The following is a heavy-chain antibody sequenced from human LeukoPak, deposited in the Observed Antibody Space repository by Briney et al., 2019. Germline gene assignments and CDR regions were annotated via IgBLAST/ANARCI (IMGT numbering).Heavy chain of an antibody. V-gene: IGHV4-4*09. J-gene: IGHJ3*02. D-gene: IGHD1-26*01. CDR2: IYSSGST. Sequence: SETLSLTYTVSGGSISGYYWSWIRQPPGKGLEWIGYIYSSGSTNYNPSLKSRVTISVDTSKKQFSLKLRSVTAADTAVYYCARQRRSPGFAFDIWGQGTMVTVSS. CDR1: GGSISGYY. CDR3: ARQRRSPGFAFDI.